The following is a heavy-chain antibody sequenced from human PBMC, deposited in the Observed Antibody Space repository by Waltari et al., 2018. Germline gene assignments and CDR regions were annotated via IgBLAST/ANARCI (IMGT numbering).Heavy chain of an antibody. D-gene: IGHD1-26*01. J-gene: IGHJ4*02. V-gene: IGHV4-59*01. Sequence: QVQLQESGPGLVKPSETLSLTCTVSGGSISSYSWSWIRQPPGKGLEWIGYIYYSGSTNYNPSLKSRVTISVDTSKNQFSLKLSSVTAADTAVYYCARSLVGGPFDYWGQGTLVTVSS. CDR2: IYYSGST. CDR1: GGSISSYS. CDR3: ARSLVGGPFDY.